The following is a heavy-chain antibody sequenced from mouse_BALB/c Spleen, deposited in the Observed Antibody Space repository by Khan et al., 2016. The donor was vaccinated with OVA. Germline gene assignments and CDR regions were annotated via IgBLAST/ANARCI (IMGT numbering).Heavy chain of an antibody. CDR3: ATLYCNPFAC. CDR1: GFNIKDTY. V-gene: IGHV14-3*02. CDR2: IDPPNDDS. D-gene: IGHD2-1*01. J-gene: IGHJ3*01. Sequence: EVQLQQSGAELVKPGASVKLSCSASGFNIKDTYIHWMKQRPEQGLEWIGRIDPPNDDSKYGPKFQAKATLTADTSSNTAYLQLSRLTSEDTAAYYCATLYCNPFACGGQGTLVSVSA.